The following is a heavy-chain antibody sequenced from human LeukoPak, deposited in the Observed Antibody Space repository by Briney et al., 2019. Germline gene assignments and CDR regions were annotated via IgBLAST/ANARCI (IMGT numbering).Heavy chain of an antibody. J-gene: IGHJ4*02. CDR3: ARDPGSWYPDY. D-gene: IGHD6-13*01. CDR1: GFTFSDYY. Sequence: GGSLRLSCAASGFTFSDYYVSWIRQAPGKGLEWVSYISSSSSYTNYADSVKGRFTISRDNAKNSLYLQMNSLGAEDTAVYYCARDPGSWYPDYWGQGTLVTVSS. V-gene: IGHV3-11*06. CDR2: ISSSSSYT.